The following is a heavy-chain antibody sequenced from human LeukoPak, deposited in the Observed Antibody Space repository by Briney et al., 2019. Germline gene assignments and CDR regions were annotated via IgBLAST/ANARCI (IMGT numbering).Heavy chain of an antibody. CDR2: ISSSSTYL. CDR3: AKDRARITMVRGVIPSNWFDP. Sequence: PGGSLRLSCAASGFTLSSYTMNWVRQAPGKGLEWVSSISSSSTYLDYADSLKGRFTISRDNSKNTLYLQMNSLRAEDTAVYYCAKDRARITMVRGVIPSNWFDPWGQGTLVTVSS. D-gene: IGHD3-10*01. CDR1: GFTLSSYT. J-gene: IGHJ5*02. V-gene: IGHV3-21*04.